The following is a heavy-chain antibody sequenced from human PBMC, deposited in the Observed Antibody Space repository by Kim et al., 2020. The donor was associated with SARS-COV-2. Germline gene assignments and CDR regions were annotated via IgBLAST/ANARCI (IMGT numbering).Heavy chain of an antibody. J-gene: IGHJ4*02. CDR1: GYTFTNYD. Sequence: ASVKVSCKASGYTFTNYDINWVRQATGQGLEWVGWMNPNSGNTGYAQEFQGRVTMTRNTAITTAYLELSSLRSEDTAVYYCARNYYGSGRTLNFDYWGQG. CDR3: ARNYYGSGRTLNFDY. D-gene: IGHD3-10*01. CDR2: MNPNSGNT. V-gene: IGHV1-8*01.